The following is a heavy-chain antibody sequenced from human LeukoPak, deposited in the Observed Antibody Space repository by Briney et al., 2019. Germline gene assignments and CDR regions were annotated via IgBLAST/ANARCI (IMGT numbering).Heavy chain of an antibody. J-gene: IGHJ4*02. Sequence: ASVKVSCKASGYTFTSYYIHWMRQAPGQGLEWMGWIKPNSGGTNYAQKFQGRVTMTRDTSISTAYMELSRLTSDDTAVYYCAGGSGWNFDYWGQGTLVTVSS. CDR3: AGGSGWNFDY. D-gene: IGHD6-19*01. V-gene: IGHV1-2*02. CDR2: IKPNSGGT. CDR1: GYTFTSYY.